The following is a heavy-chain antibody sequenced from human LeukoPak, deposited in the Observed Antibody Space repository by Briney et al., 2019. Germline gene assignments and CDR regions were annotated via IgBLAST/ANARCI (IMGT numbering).Heavy chain of an antibody. V-gene: IGHV1-2*02. D-gene: IGHD2-8*02. CDR1: GYTFIDYY. CDR2: INPNSGGT. J-gene: IGHJ4*02. CDR3: ARDTGGCDY. Sequence: GASVKVSCKASGYTFIDYYIHWVRQAPGQGLEWMGWINPNSGGTNYAQKFQGRVTMTRDTSISTAYMELFRLRSDGTAVYYCARDTGGCDYWGQGTLVTVSS.